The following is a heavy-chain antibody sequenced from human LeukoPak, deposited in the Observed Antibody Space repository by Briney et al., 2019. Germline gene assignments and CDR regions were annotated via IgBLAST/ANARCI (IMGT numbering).Heavy chain of an antibody. V-gene: IGHV3-73*01. CDR3: THPAYYYNVDV. Sequence: GGSLKLSCSASGLTFSVSAIHWVRQASGKGLEWVGRIKTKADNYATAYAASVKGRFTISRDDSTDTAYLQMNSLKTEDTAVYYCTHPAYYYNVDVWGKGTTVTVSS. CDR1: GLTFSVSA. CDR2: IKTKADNYAT. D-gene: IGHD6-25*01. J-gene: IGHJ6*04.